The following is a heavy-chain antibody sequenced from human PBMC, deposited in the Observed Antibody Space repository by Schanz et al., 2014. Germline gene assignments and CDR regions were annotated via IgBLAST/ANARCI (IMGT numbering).Heavy chain of an antibody. J-gene: IGHJ4*02. Sequence: EVQLVESGGGLVQPGGSLRLSCAASGFSVGNKYMNWVRQAPGKGLEWVSSISSGGNPYYANSVKGRFGISRDNSENTLYLQMSSLRVEDTAVYYCARIGGSVFDYWAQGTLVTVSS. CDR1: GFSVGNKY. V-gene: IGHV3-53*01. D-gene: IGHD3-10*01. CDR3: ARIGGSVFDY. CDR2: ISSGGNP.